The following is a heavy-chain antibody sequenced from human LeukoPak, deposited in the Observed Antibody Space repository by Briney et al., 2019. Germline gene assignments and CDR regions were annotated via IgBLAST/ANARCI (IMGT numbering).Heavy chain of an antibody. Sequence: SETLSLTCTVSGGSISSYYWSWSRQPPGKGLEWIGYIYYSGSTNYNPSLKSRVTISVDTSKNQFSLKLSSVTAADTAVYYCARDLEWLIFDYWGQGTLVTVSS. D-gene: IGHD6-19*01. V-gene: IGHV4-59*01. CDR3: ARDLEWLIFDY. CDR2: IYYSGST. J-gene: IGHJ4*02. CDR1: GGSISSYY.